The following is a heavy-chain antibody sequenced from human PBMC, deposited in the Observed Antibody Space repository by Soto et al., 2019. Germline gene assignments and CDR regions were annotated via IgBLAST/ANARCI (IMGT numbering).Heavy chain of an antibody. J-gene: IGHJ6*04. CDR2: IWYDGTNK. CDR1: GFTFSSYG. V-gene: IGHV3-33*01. CDR3: ARDRGAVAGTRYYYGRDV. Sequence: QVQLVESGGGVVQPGRSLRLSCAASGFTFSSYGMHWVRQAPGKGLEWVAVIWYDGTNKYYADSVKGRFTISRDNSKNTLYLQMNSLGAEDKAVYYCARDRGAVAGTRYYYGRDVWSVGTTVTFSS. D-gene: IGHD6-13*01.